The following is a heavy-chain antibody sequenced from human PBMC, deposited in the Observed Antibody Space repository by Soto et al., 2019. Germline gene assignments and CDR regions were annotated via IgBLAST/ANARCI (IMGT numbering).Heavy chain of an antibody. CDR1: RFTFTTYA. CDR3: ARCGYISGWYCYFDF. J-gene: IGHJ4*02. V-gene: IGHV3-30-3*01. D-gene: IGHD6-19*01. CDR2: MLSAGTNE. Sequence: PGGSLRLSCADSRFTFTTYAMKWVRQSPGKGLERVALMLSAGTNEHYAVPVRGRFTVSRDNSRITLFLQMSNLRTDDTAGYCCARCGYISGWYCYFDFWGLGTLVTVSS.